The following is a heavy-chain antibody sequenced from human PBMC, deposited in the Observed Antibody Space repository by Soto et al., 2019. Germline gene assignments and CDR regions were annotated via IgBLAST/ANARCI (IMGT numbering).Heavy chain of an antibody. CDR3: ARVDSYYHDPSTYSRGYFDL. J-gene: IGHJ2*01. CDR1: GEKFKSYW. D-gene: IGHD3-22*01. CDR2: INPGDSET. V-gene: IGHV5-51*01. Sequence: GVSMKISCKGAGEKFKSYWSGWVRKMSGRGLEWMGIINPGDSETRYSPAFEGQVTISADKSTDTAFLQWRSLKASDTAIYYCARVDSYYHDPSTYSRGYFDLWGRGALVTVSS.